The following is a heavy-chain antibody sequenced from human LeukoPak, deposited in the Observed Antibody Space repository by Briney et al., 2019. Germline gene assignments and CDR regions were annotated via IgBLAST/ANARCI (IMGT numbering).Heavy chain of an antibody. CDR3: ARVPYYDFWSGYKGGEYYFDY. D-gene: IGHD3-3*01. V-gene: IGHV4-34*01. Sequence: SETLSLTCAVYGGSFSGYYWSWIRQPPGKGLEWIGEINHSGSTNYNPSLKSRVTISVDTSKNQFSLKLSSVTAADTAVYYCARVPYYDFWSGYKGGEYYFDYWGQGTLVTVSS. CDR2: INHSGST. CDR1: GGSFSGYY. J-gene: IGHJ4*02.